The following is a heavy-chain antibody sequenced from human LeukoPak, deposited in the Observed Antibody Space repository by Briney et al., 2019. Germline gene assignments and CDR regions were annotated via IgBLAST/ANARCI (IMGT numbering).Heavy chain of an antibody. Sequence: PGGSLRLSCVASGFTFSSYAMSWVRQAPGEGLEWLSTISGSGGSTYYADSVKGRFTISRDNSKKTLDLQMNSLRVENTAIYYCARFDVWFGDGRWGQRTLGTVSS. CDR3: ARFDVWFGDGR. CDR1: GFTFSSYA. J-gene: IGHJ4*02. CDR2: ISGSGGST. V-gene: IGHV3-23*01. D-gene: IGHD3-10*01.